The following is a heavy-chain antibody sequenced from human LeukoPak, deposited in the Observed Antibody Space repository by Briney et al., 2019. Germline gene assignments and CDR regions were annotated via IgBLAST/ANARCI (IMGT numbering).Heavy chain of an antibody. D-gene: IGHD6-13*01. CDR2: IYYSGST. Sequence: PSETLSLTCTVSGGSISSNNYYWGWIRQPPGKGLEWIGSIYYSGSTYYNPSLKSRVTISVDTSKNQFSLKLSSVTAADTAVYYCARDSAPLAAAGTGRFDYWGQGTLVTVSS. CDR3: ARDSAPLAAAGTGRFDY. V-gene: IGHV4-39*07. CDR1: GGSISSNNYY. J-gene: IGHJ4*02.